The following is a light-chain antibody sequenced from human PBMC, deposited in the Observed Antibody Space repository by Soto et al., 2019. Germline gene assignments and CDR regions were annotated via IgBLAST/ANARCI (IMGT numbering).Light chain of an antibody. Sequence: DIQMTQSPSTLSASVGDTVTIICRASQSISNWLAWYQQKPGKDPNLLIYDASIFESGVPSRFSGRGSGTRCTLTISSLQPDDFATYYCQQYSDSPWTVGQGTKVEIK. CDR1: QSISNW. V-gene: IGKV1-5*02. CDR2: DAS. J-gene: IGKJ1*01. CDR3: QQYSDSPWT.